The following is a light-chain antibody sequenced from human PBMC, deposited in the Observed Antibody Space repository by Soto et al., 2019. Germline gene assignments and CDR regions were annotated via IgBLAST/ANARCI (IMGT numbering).Light chain of an antibody. V-gene: IGKV3-20*01. J-gene: IGKJ4*01. CDR2: DAS. Sequence: EIVLTQSPATLSLSPGERATLSCRASQSVNIYLAWYQQKPGQAPRLLIYDASSRATGIPDRFSGGGSGTDFTLTISRLEPEDFAVYYCQQFSSYPLTFGGGTKVDI. CDR1: QSVNIY. CDR3: QQFSSYPLT.